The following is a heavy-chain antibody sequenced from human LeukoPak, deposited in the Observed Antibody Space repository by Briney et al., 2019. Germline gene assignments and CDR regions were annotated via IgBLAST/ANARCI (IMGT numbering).Heavy chain of an antibody. D-gene: IGHD4-17*01. CDR2: INPNSGGT. V-gene: IGHV1-2*02. J-gene: IGHJ4*02. CDR3: ARSDDDYGDYEFGY. Sequence: GASVKVSCKASGYTFTGYYMHWVRQAPGQGLEWMGWINPNSGGTNYAQKFQGRVTITADESTSTAYMELSSLRSEDTAVYYCARSDDDYGDYEFGYWGQGTLVTVSS. CDR1: GYTFTGYY.